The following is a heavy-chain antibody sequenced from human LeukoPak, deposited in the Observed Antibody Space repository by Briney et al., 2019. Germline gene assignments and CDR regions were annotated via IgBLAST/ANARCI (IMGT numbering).Heavy chain of an antibody. D-gene: IGHD4-17*01. Sequence: SVKVSCKASGGTFSSYAISWVRQAPGQGLEWMGGIIPIFGTANYAQKFQGRVTITADESTSTAYMELSSLRSEDTAVYYCARGGGLRGYYYYYMDVWGKGTTVTISS. CDR1: GGTFSSYA. J-gene: IGHJ6*03. CDR3: ARGGGLRGYYYYYMDV. V-gene: IGHV1-69*13. CDR2: IIPIFGTA.